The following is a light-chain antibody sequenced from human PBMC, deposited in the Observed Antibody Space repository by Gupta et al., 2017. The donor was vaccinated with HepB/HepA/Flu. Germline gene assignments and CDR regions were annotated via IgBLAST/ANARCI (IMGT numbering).Light chain of an antibody. Sequence: IQITPSPSSLSASVGDSITITFRASPSISRYLNWYQQKPGQAPKLLISAVSTLQSGVPARFSGSGSGTDFTLTISSLQPEDFAIYYCQQSYSTPRTFGQGTKVEIK. V-gene: IGKV1-39*01. CDR2: AVS. CDR3: QQSYSTPRT. CDR1: PSISRY. J-gene: IGKJ1*01.